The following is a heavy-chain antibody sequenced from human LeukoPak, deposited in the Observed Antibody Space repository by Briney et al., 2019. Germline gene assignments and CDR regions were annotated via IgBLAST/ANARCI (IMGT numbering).Heavy chain of an antibody. CDR1: GYTLTELS. D-gene: IGHD4-17*01. CDR2: FDPEDGET. V-gene: IGHV1-24*01. CDR3: AFPTVTTRGYYYYGMDV. Sequence: APVKVSCKVSGYTLTELSMHWVRQAPGKGLEWMGGFDPEDGETIYAQKFQGRVTMTEDTSTDTAYMQLSSLRSEDTAVYYCAFPTVTTRGYYYYGMDVWGQGTTVTVSS. J-gene: IGHJ6*02.